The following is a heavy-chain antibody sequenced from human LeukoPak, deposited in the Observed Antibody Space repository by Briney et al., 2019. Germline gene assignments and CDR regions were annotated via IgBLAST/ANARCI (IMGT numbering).Heavy chain of an antibody. CDR3: VRVSGFCTTGVCPSFDP. CDR2: ISYDGSNK. D-gene: IGHD2-8*01. V-gene: IGHV3-30*09. Sequence: PGRSLRLSCAASGFTFSSYAMHWVRQAPGKGLEWVAVISYDGSNKYYADSVKGRFAIFRDNSKNTLYLQMNSLRTEDTAVYYCVRVSGFCTTGVCPSFDPWGQGTLVTVSS. J-gene: IGHJ5*02. CDR1: GFTFSSYA.